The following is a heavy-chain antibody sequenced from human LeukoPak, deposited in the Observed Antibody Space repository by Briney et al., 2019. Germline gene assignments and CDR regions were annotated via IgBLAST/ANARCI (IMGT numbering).Heavy chain of an antibody. CDR1: GFIFSNYW. Sequence: PGGSLRLSCAASGFIFSNYWIYWVRQAPGKGLEYVSRINNDGKWTTYAESVKGRFTVSRDNAKNSLYLQMTSLRAEDTALYYCVKSVGVASLIVDALHIWGQGTMVAVSS. J-gene: IGHJ3*02. CDR3: VKSVGVASLIVDALHI. V-gene: IGHV3-74*01. CDR2: INNDGKWT. D-gene: IGHD1-26*01.